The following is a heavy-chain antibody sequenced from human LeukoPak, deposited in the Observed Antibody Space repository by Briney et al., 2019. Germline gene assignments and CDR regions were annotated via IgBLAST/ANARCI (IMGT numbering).Heavy chain of an antibody. J-gene: IGHJ4*02. Sequence: GGSLRLSCAASGFIFSSYSMNWVRQAPGKGLEWVSSISGSSTYIYYADSVKGRFTISRDNAKNSLYLQMNSLRAEDTAVYYCARDNGKWGQGTLVTVSS. D-gene: IGHD1-14*01. CDR1: GFIFSSYS. V-gene: IGHV3-21*01. CDR2: ISGSSTYI. CDR3: ARDNGK.